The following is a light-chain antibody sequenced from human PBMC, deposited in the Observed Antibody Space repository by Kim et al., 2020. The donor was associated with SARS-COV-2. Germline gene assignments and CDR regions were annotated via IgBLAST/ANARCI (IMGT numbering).Light chain of an antibody. CDR1: SLRSCY. J-gene: IGLJ3*02. CDR3: NSRDSSGNHLM. CDR2: GKD. V-gene: IGLV3-19*01. Sequence: ALGQTVRITCQGDSLRSCYASWYQQKPGQAPALVIYGKDNRPSGIPDRFSGSTSGSTASLTITGAQAEDEADYYCNSRDSSGNHLMFSGGTQLTVL.